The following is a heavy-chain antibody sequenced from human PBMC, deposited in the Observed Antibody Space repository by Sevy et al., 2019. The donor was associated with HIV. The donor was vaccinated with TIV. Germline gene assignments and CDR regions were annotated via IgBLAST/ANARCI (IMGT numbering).Heavy chain of an antibody. CDR1: GFTFSSYL. CDR2: IKEDGSVK. CDR3: VRAIGAAGSY. D-gene: IGHD6-13*01. V-gene: IGHV3-7*01. Sequence: GGSLRLSCEASGFTFSSYLMSWVRQAPGKGLEWVANIKEDGSVKYYVDSVKGRFTISRDNAKNSVYLQMNSLRAEDTALYYCVRAIGAAGSYWGQGTLVTVSS. J-gene: IGHJ4*02.